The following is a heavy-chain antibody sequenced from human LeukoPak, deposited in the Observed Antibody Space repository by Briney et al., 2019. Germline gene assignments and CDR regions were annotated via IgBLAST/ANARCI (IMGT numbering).Heavy chain of an antibody. CDR3: ARVVGDIVVVPAAMLGYNWFDP. CDR2: IDDNENT. D-gene: IGHD2-2*01. CDR1: GGSISSGDYD. J-gene: IGHJ5*02. V-gene: IGHV4-31*03. Sequence: SQTLSLTCTVSGGSISSGDYDWSWIRQHPGKGLEWIGHIDDNENTYYNPSLRSRVTISIDTSKNQFSLKLSSVTAADTAVYYCARVVGDIVVVPAAMLGYNWFDPWGQGTLVTVSS.